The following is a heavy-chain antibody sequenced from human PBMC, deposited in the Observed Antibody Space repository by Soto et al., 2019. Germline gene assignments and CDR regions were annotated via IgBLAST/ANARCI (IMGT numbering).Heavy chain of an antibody. Sequence: SETLSLTCTASGGSISSYYWSWIRQPPGKGLEWIGYIYYSGSTNYNPSLKSRVTISVDTSKNQFSLKLSSVTAADTAVYYCARLRMSTVTPGPRYNWFDPWGQGTLVTV. CDR3: ARLRMSTVTPGPRYNWFDP. J-gene: IGHJ5*02. D-gene: IGHD4-17*01. V-gene: IGHV4-59*08. CDR2: IYYSGST. CDR1: GGSISSYY.